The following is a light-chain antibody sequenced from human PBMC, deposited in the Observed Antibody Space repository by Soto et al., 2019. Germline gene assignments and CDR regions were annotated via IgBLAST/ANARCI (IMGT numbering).Light chain of an antibody. CDR3: CSYAGSNIVGV. Sequence: QSALTQPRSVSGSPGQSGTISCTGTSSDVGSYNYVSWFQHHPGKAPKLMIYDVTKRPSGVPARFSGSKSGNTASLTISGLLAEDEADYFCCSYAGSNIVGVFGTGTKLTVL. J-gene: IGLJ1*01. CDR1: SSDVGSYNY. V-gene: IGLV2-11*01. CDR2: DVT.